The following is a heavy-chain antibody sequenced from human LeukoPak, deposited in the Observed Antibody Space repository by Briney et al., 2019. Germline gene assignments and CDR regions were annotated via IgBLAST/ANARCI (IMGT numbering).Heavy chain of an antibody. Sequence: GASVKVSCKASGYTFTSYGISWVRQAPGQGLEWMGWISAYNGNTNYAQKLQGRVTMTTDTSTSTAYMELSSLRSEDTAVYYCATQKTPRRSLNWYFDLWGRGTLVTVSS. V-gene: IGHV1-18*01. CDR3: ATQKTPRRSLNWYFDL. CDR2: ISAYNGNT. CDR1: GYTFTSYG. J-gene: IGHJ2*01. D-gene: IGHD2-15*01.